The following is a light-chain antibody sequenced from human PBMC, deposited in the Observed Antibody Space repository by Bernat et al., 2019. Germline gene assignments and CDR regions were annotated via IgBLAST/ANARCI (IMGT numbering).Light chain of an antibody. V-gene: IGLV2-8*01. CDR1: SSDVGGYNY. CDR2: EVI. CDR3: TSYAGSNPVV. Sequence: QSALTQPPSASGSPGQSVTISCTGTSSDVGGYNYVSWYQQHPGKAPKLMIYEVIKRPSGVPDRFSGSKSGNTASLAVSGLQAEAEADYYCTSYAGSNPVVFGGGTKLTVL. J-gene: IGLJ2*01.